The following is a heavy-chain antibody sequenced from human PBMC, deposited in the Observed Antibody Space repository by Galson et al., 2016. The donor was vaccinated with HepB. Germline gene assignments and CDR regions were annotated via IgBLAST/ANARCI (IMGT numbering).Heavy chain of an antibody. CDR3: AKSNEFYGSGTYHNNNVHLDY. CDR1: GFTFSTYG. CDR2: ISYDGKGE. D-gene: IGHD3-10*01. J-gene: IGHJ4*02. Sequence: SLRLSCAASGFTFSTYGMHWVRKAPGKGLEWVALISYDGKGESYADSVKGRFTISRDNSKNILYLQVNRLRAEDMATYYCAKSNEFYGSGTYHNNNVHLDYWGQGTLVTVSS. V-gene: IGHV3-30*18.